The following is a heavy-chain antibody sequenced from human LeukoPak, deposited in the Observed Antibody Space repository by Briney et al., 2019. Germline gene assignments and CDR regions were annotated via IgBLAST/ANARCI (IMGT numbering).Heavy chain of an antibody. D-gene: IGHD4-11*01. CDR1: GGSVSSGSYY. Sequence: SETLSLTCTVSGGSVSSGSYYWSWIRQPPGKGLEWIGYIYYSGSTNYNPSLKSRVTISVDTSKNQFSLKLSSVTAADTAVYYCAGTDGYSNLPFDYWGQGTLVTVSS. CDR2: IYYSGST. V-gene: IGHV4-61*01. J-gene: IGHJ4*02. CDR3: AGTDGYSNLPFDY.